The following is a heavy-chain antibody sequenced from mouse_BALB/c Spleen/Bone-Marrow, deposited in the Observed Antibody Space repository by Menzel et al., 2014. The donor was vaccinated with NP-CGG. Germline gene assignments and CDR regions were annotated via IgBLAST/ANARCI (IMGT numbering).Heavy chain of an antibody. CDR3: ARGKTGFYGMDY. CDR2: INPSSGYT. D-gene: IGHD4-1*01. J-gene: IGHJ4*01. CDR1: GYTFTNYT. Sequence: VQLQQSGAKLARPGASVKMSCKASGYTFTNYTMHWVKQRPGQGLEWIGYINPSSGYTNYNQKFKDTATLTAYKSSSTAYMQLSSLTSADSAVYYYARGKTGFYGMDYWGQGASVTVSS. V-gene: IGHV1-4*01.